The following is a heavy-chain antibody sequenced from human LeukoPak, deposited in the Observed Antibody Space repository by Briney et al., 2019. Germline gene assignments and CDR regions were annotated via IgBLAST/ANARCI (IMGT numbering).Heavy chain of an antibody. V-gene: IGHV4-39*07. J-gene: IGHJ5*02. D-gene: IGHD6-13*01. Sequence: SETLSLTCTVSGGSISTSNYYWGWIRQPPGKGLEWIGNIFYSGSTYYGPSLKSRLTISLDTSRNQFSLKLNSVTAADTAVYYCARVVAAAGNNWFDPWGQGTLVTVSS. CDR1: GGSISTSNYY. CDR3: ARVVAAAGNNWFDP. CDR2: IFYSGST.